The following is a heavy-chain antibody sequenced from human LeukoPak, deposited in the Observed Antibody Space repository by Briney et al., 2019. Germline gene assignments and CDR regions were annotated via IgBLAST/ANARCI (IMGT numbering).Heavy chain of an antibody. CDR3: AGQQWLVQEGMRGYWFDP. J-gene: IGHJ5*02. CDR2: IFYSGST. V-gene: IGHV4-39*01. Sequence: PSETLSLTCSVSGGSISSSNHYWGWIRQPPGKGLEWIGTIFYSGSTDYNPSLKSRVTISVDTSKNQFSLRLSSVTAADTAVYYCAGQQWLVQEGMRGYWFDPWGQGTLVTVSS. CDR1: GGSISSSNHY. D-gene: IGHD6-19*01.